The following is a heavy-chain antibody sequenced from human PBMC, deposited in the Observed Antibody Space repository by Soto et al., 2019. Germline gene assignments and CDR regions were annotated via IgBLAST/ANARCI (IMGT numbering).Heavy chain of an antibody. V-gene: IGHV3-7*01. CDR1: GFNFSNYW. CDR2: IKQDGSEI. CDR3: ARETDSFGL. J-gene: IGHJ5*02. Sequence: GGSLRLSCAASGFNFSNYWMSWVRQAPGKGLEWVANIKQDGSEIHYVDPVKGRFTISRDNAKNSVYLQMNSLRAEDTAWYDCARETDSFGLWGQGPLVTVAS.